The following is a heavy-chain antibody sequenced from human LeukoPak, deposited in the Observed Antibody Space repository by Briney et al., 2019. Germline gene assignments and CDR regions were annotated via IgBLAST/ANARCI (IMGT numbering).Heavy chain of an antibody. V-gene: IGHV3-23*01. Sequence: GGSLRLSCAASGFTFSSYAMSWVRQAPGKGLEWVSAISGSGGSTYYADSVKGRFTISRDNSKNTLYLQMNSLRAEDTAVYYCAKDGEVLWFGELSPFDYWGQGTLVTVSS. CDR2: ISGSGGST. D-gene: IGHD3-10*01. J-gene: IGHJ4*02. CDR1: GFTFSSYA. CDR3: AKDGEVLWFGELSPFDY.